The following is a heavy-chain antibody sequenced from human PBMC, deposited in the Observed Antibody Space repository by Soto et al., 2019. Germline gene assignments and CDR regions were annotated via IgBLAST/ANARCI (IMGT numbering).Heavy chain of an antibody. V-gene: IGHV4-39*01. CDR1: GGSIHNSHSF. J-gene: IGHJ4*02. CDR3: ARVVEGATRHTDFDS. D-gene: IGHD2-15*01. CDR2: VYYSGGA. Sequence: KPSETLSLTCAVSGGSIHNSHSFWGWIRQPPGKGLEFIGSVYYSGGAYYNPSLESRVTISVDTSKNQLSLRMKSVTAADTAVYYCARVVEGATRHTDFDSWGRGTLVTVSS.